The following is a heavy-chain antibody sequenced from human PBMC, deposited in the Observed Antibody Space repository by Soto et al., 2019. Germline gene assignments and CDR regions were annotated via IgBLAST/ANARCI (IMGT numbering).Heavy chain of an antibody. V-gene: IGHV3-9*01. CDR3: AKSFVTTHRLSWYMDV. CDR1: GFAFRDFA. CDR2: ITWNGVAM. D-gene: IGHD1-1*01. J-gene: IGHJ6*03. Sequence: EVQLVESGGTLVQPGRSLRLSCAASGFAFRDFAMHWVRQTPGKGLEWVSGITWNGVAMGYGDSVRGRFTISRDDAKNTLYLQMISLRPEDTALYYCAKSFVTTHRLSWYMDVWGKGTSVTVS.